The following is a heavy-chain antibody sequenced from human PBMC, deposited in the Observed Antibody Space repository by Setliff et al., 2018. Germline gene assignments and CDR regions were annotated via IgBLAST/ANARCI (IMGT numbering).Heavy chain of an antibody. CDR3: ARCSSWHGHYPHFNY. CDR1: GFTFSSDA. CDR2: TYASGAT. D-gene: IGHD6-13*01. J-gene: IGHJ4*02. Sequence: GGSLRLSCAASGFTFSSDAMTWVRQAPGKGLEWVSVTYASGATNYADSVKGRFTISRDNSKNTLYLQMNSLRAEDTAIYYCARCSSWHGHYPHFNYWGQGTLVTVS. V-gene: IGHV3-23*01.